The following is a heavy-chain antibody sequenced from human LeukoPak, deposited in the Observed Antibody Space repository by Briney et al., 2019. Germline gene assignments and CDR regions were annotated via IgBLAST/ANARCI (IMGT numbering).Heavy chain of an antibody. Sequence: GGSLGLSCAASGFIFNNFAMIWVRQAPGKGLEWVSAIGGSGDSTFYADSVKGRFTISRDNSKSTLYLQMNSLRVEDTAVYYCAKVAGSGWYYFDYWGQGTLVTVSS. CDR3: AKVAGSGWYYFDY. CDR1: GFIFNNFA. J-gene: IGHJ4*02. D-gene: IGHD6-19*01. CDR2: IGGSGDST. V-gene: IGHV3-23*01.